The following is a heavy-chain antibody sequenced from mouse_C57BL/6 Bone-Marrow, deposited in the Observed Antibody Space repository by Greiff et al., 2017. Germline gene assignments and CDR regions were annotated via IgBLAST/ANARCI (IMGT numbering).Heavy chain of an antibody. D-gene: IGHD1-1*02. CDR3: ARWGGGTPYYYAMDY. Sequence: VQLQQSGPELVKPGASVKLSCKASGYTFTSYDINWVKQRPGQGLEWIGWIYPRDGSTKYNEKFKGKATLTVDTSSSTAYMELHSLTSEDSAVYFCARWGGGTPYYYAMDYWGQGTSVTVSS. CDR1: GYTFTSYD. CDR2: IYPRDGST. V-gene: IGHV1-85*01. J-gene: IGHJ4*01.